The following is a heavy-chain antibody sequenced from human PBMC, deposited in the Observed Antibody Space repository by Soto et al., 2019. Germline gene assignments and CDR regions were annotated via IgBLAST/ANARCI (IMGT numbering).Heavy chain of an antibody. J-gene: IGHJ1*01. V-gene: IGHV3-23*01. CDR3: AKARLIRGWEQRTLQH. CDR2: ISGSGGST. Sequence: GGSLRLSCAASGFTFSSYAMSWVRQAPGKGLEWVSAISGSGGSTYYADSVKGRFTISRDNSKNTLYLQMNSLRAEDTAVYYCAKARLIRGWEQRTLQHWGQGTLVTVSS. D-gene: IGHD1-26*01. CDR1: GFTFSSYA.